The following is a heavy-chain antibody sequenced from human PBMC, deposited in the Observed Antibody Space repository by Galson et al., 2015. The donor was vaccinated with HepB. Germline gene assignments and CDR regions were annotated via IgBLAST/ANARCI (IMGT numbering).Heavy chain of an antibody. D-gene: IGHD7-27*01. CDR2: INSDVGTT. CDR3: GNWGSS. Sequence: SLRLSCAASGFTFSSNWMQWVRQAPGKGLEWVSRINSDVGTTSYTDSVKGRFTISRDSAKNTLYLQMNSLRAEDTAVYYCGNWGSSWGQGTLVTVSS. V-gene: IGHV3-74*01. CDR1: GFTFSSNW. J-gene: IGHJ5*02.